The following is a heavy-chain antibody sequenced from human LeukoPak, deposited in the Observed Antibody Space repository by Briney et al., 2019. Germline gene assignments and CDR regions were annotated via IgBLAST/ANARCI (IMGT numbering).Heavy chain of an antibody. V-gene: IGHV3-21*01. CDR1: GFTFSSYS. J-gene: IGHJ3*01. D-gene: IGHD2-2*01. CDR2: ISSSSSYI. Sequence: PGGSLRLSCAASGFTFSSYSMNWVRQAPGKGLEWVSSISSSSSYIYYADSVKGRFTISRDNAKNSLYLQMNSLRAEDTAVYYCARDLGGVQLLFSSSLGYWGQGTMVTVSS. CDR3: ARDLGGVQLLFSSSLGY.